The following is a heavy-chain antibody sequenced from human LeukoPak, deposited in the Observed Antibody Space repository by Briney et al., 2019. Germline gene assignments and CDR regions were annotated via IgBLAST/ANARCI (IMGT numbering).Heavy chain of an antibody. D-gene: IGHD1-26*01. Sequence: SVKVSCKASGGTFSSYAISWVRQAPGQGLEWMGGIIPIFGTANYAQKFQGRVTITTDESTSTAYMELRSLRSDDTAVYYCAREIGSYLDYWGQGTLVTVSS. V-gene: IGHV1-69*05. J-gene: IGHJ4*02. CDR1: GGTFSSYA. CDR2: IIPIFGTA. CDR3: AREIGSYLDY.